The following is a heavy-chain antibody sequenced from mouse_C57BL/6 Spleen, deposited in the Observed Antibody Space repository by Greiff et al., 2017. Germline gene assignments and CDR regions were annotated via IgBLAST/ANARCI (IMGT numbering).Heavy chain of an antibody. CDR2: INPNYGTT. Sequence: EVQLQQSGPELVKPGPSVKISCKASGYSFTDYNMNWVKQSKGKSLEWIGVINPNYGTTSYNQKFKVKATLTVDQSSSTDDMQLNSLTSEDSAVYYCASQNWAVDYWGQGTTRTVSS. D-gene: IGHD4-1*01. CDR3: ASQNWAVDY. J-gene: IGHJ2*01. V-gene: IGHV1-39*01. CDR1: GYSFTDYN.